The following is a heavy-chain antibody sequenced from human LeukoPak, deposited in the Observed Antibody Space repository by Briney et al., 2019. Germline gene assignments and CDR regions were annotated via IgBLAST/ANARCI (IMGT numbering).Heavy chain of an antibody. V-gene: IGHV3-30-3*01. CDR3: ARDDSIYGMDV. J-gene: IGHJ6*02. CDR1: GFTFSSYA. CDR2: ISYDGSNK. D-gene: IGHD3-3*02. Sequence: PPGRSLRLSCAASGFTFSSYAMHWVRQAPGKGLEWVAVISYDGSNKYYADSVKGRFTISRDNSKNTLYLQMNSLRAEDTAVYYCARDDSIYGMDVWGQGTTVTVSS.